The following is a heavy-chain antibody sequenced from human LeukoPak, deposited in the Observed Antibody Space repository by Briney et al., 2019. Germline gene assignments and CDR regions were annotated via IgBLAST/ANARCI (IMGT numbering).Heavy chain of an antibody. Sequence: GGSLRLSCAATGFTFSNYVMSWVRQAPGKGPEWVSGINGGGGSTFYAESVTGRFTISRDNSKNTLFLQMNTLRAEDTAVYYCVKDGRRSPPCWGQGTLVTVSS. CDR2: INGGGGST. J-gene: IGHJ4*02. V-gene: IGHV3-23*01. D-gene: IGHD2-15*01. CDR1: GFTFSNYV. CDR3: VKDGRRSPPC.